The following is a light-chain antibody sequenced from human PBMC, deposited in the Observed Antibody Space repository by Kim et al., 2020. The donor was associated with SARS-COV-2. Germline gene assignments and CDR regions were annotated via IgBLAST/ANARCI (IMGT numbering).Light chain of an antibody. CDR3: QQYSTYSGT. Sequence: DIQMTQSPSTLSASVGDRVTITCRASQSIDTWLAWFQQRPGKAPKLLIYQASTLESGVPSRFSGSGSGTEFTLTISSLQPDDFATYFYQQYSTYSGTFCQGTKVDIK. CDR2: QAS. J-gene: IGKJ1*01. CDR1: QSIDTW. V-gene: IGKV1-5*03.